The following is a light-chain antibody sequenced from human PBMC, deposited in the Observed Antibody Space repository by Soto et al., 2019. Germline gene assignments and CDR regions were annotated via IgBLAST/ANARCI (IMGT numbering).Light chain of an antibody. Sequence: DIQMTQSPSTLSASVGDTVTITCRASQSISNWLAWYQQKPGQAPKLLIHKASTLESGVPSRFSGSGSGTEFTLTISSLQPDDFATFYCQQSDRFPNTFGQGTKLEIK. CDR3: QQSDRFPNT. CDR1: QSISNW. V-gene: IGKV1-5*03. J-gene: IGKJ2*01. CDR2: KAS.